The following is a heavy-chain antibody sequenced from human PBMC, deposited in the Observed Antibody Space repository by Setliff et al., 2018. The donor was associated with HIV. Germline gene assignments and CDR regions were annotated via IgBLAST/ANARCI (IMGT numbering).Heavy chain of an antibody. Sequence: ETLSLTCTVSSYSISTGYYWGWIRQPPGKGLEWIGIIYHSGSTYYNPSLKSRVTMSVDTSKNQFSLKLSSVTAADTAVYYCATYADRESNRFDPWGQGILVTVSS. CDR3: ATYADRESNRFDP. CDR2: IYHSGST. J-gene: IGHJ5*02. CDR1: SYSISTGYY. D-gene: IGHD3-10*01. V-gene: IGHV4-38-2*02.